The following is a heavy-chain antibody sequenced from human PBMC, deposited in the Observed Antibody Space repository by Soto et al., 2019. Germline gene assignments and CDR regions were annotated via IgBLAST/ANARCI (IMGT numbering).Heavy chain of an antibody. D-gene: IGHD6-6*01. Sequence: QVQLVQSGAEVKKPGSSVKVSCKASGGTFSSYAISWVRQAPGQGLEWMGGIIPIFGTANYAQKFQGRVTITANESTSTAYRELSSLSSEDTAVYYCAIAVLYSSSSGPFAYWGQGTLVTVSS. J-gene: IGHJ4*02. CDR3: AIAVLYSSSSGPFAY. V-gene: IGHV1-69*12. CDR1: GGTFSSYA. CDR2: IIPIFGTA.